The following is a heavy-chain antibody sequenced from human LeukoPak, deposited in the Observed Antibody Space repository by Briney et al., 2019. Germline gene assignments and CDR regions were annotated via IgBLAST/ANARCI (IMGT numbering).Heavy chain of an antibody. CDR3: ARVDSGSYFGGIDY. CDR2: ISAYNGNT. D-gene: IGHD1-26*01. CDR1: GYTFTSYG. Sequence: ASVKVPCKASGYTFTSYGISWVRQAPGQGLEWMGWISAYNGNTNYAQKLQGRVTMTTDTSTSTAYMELRSLRSDDTAVYYCARVDSGSYFGGIDYWGQGTLVTVSS. J-gene: IGHJ4*02. V-gene: IGHV1-18*01.